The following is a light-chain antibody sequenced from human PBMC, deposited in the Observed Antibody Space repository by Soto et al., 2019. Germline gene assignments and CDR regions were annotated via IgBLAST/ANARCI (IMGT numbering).Light chain of an antibody. Sequence: SVVTQAPSASGSPGQSVTISCAGTSNDVGRFNYVSWYQRHPGKAPKLIIYEVNKRPSGVPDRFSGSKSGNTASLTVSGLQAEDEADYFCSSFVHGTSYVFGTGTKVTVL. CDR3: SSFVHGTSYV. CDR2: EVN. V-gene: IGLV2-8*01. CDR1: SNDVGRFNY. J-gene: IGLJ1*01.